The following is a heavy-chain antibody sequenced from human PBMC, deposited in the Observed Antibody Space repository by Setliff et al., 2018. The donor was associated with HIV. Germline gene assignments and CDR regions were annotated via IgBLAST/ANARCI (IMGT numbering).Heavy chain of an antibody. CDR3: TRRDVTTGMDS. D-gene: IGHD4-17*01. Sequence: SETLSLACTVSGGSISSSSYYWDWIRQPPGKSLEWVGSIFYTGSTNYRPSLESRVIVSLDTSKNQFSLKLSSVTAADTAVYYCTRRDVTTGMDSWGPGILVTVSS. V-gene: IGHV4-39*01. CDR1: GGSISSSSYY. CDR2: IFYTGST. J-gene: IGHJ4*02.